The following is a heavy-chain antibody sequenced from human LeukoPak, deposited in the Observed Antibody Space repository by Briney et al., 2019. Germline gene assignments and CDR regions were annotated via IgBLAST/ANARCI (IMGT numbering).Heavy chain of an antibody. V-gene: IGHV4-34*01. J-gene: IGHJ4*02. CDR2: INHSGST. D-gene: IGHD3-10*01. CDR3: ARGLYYYGSGSYYNPFHFDY. CDR1: GGSFSGYY. Sequence: SETLSLTCAVYGGSFSGYYWSWIRQPPGKGLEWIGEINHSGSTNYNPSLKSRVTISVDTSKNQFSLKLSSVTAADTAVYYCARGLYYYGSGSYYNPFHFDYWGQGTLVTVSS.